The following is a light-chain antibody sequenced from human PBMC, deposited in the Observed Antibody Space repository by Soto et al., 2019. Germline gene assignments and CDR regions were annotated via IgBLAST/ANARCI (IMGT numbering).Light chain of an antibody. CDR3: QVWDSSTAV. CDR2: RDR. V-gene: IGLV3-9*01. Sequence: SYELTQPLSVSVALGQTARITCGGNNIGGNNVNWYQQKPGQAPVLVIYRDRNRPSGIPERFSGSNSGNTATLTISRAQTGDEADYSCQVWDSSTAVFGGGTKLTVL. CDR1: NIGGNN. J-gene: IGLJ3*02.